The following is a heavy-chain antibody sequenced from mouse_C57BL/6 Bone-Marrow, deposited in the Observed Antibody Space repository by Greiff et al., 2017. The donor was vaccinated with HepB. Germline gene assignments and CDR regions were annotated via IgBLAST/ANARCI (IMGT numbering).Heavy chain of an antibody. CDR1: GFSLTSYG. J-gene: IGHJ4*01. CDR3: AREGGSSYGDYAMDD. Sequence: VQRVESGPGLVQPSQSLSITCTVSGFSLTSYGVHWVRQSPGKGLEWLGVIWSGGSTDYNAAFISRLSISKDNSKSQVFFKMNSLQADDTAIYYCAREGGSSYGDYAMDDWGQGTSVTVSS. CDR2: IWSGGST. V-gene: IGHV2-2*01. D-gene: IGHD1-1*01.